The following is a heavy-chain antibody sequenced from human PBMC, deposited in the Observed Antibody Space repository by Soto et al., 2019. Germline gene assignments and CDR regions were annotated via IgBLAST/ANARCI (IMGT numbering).Heavy chain of an antibody. D-gene: IGHD2-2*01. CDR2: IYYSGST. J-gene: IGHJ4*02. V-gene: IGHV4-31*03. CDR1: GGSIRSGGYY. CDR3: ARERGGYCSSTSFPASFDY. Sequence: PSETLSLTCTVSGGSIRSGGYYWSWIRQHPGKGLEWIGYIYYSGSTYYNPSLKSRVTISVDTSKNQFSLKMSSVTAADTAVYYCARERGGYCSSTSFPASFDYWGKGTLVTVSS.